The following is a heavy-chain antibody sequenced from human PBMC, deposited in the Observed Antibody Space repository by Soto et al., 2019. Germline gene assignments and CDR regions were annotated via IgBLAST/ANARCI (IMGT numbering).Heavy chain of an antibody. V-gene: IGHV4-31*03. CDR3: ARADADYCSGGSCYSTLNWFDP. CDR1: GGSISSGGYY. D-gene: IGHD2-15*01. J-gene: IGHJ5*02. CDR2: IYYSGST. Sequence: SETLSLTCTVSGGSISSGGYYWSWILQHPGKGLEWIGYIYYSGSTYYNPSLKSRVTISVDTSKNQFSLKLSSVTAADTAVYYCARADADYCSGGSCYSTLNWFDPWGQGTQVTVSS.